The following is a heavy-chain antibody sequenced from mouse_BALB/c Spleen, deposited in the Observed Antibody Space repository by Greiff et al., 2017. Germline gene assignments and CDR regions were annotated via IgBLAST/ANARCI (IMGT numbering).Heavy chain of an antibody. CDR3: ASYYRYDDFAY. CDR1: GFNIKDYY. Sequence: VQLQQSGAELVRPGALVKLSCKASGFNIKDYYMHWVKQSPEQGLEWIGWIDPENGNTIYDPKFQGKASITADTSSNTAYLQLSSLTSEDTAVYYCASYYRYDDFAYWGQGTLVTVSA. V-gene: IGHV14-1*02. J-gene: IGHJ3*01. CDR2: IDPENGNT. D-gene: IGHD2-14*01.